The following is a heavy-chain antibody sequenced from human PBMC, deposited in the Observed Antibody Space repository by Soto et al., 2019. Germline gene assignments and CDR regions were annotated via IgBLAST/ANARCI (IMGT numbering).Heavy chain of an antibody. CDR2: IYYSGST. D-gene: IGHD1-26*01. CDR1: GGSISSCGYY. CDR3: AGMDSGSPGGTLRY. Sequence: QVQLQESGPGLVKPSQTLSLTCTVSGGSISSCGYYWSWLRQHPGKGLEWIGYIYYSGSTYYNPSLKSRVTISVDTSKNQFSLKLSSVTAADTAVYYCAGMDSGSPGGTLRYWGQGTLVTVSS. J-gene: IGHJ4*02. V-gene: IGHV4-31*03.